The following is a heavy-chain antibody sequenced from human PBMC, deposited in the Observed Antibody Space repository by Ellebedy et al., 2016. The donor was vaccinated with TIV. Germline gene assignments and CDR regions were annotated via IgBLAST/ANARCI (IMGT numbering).Heavy chain of an antibody. Sequence: PGGSLRLSCRYSGYSFANYWFAWVRQMPGKGLEWMGSIYPGDSGTRYSPSFQGQVTISADKSITTAYLQWSSLKASDTAIYYCARRATTLNGQNWFDAWGQGTLVTVSS. D-gene: IGHD1-14*01. V-gene: IGHV5-51*01. CDR2: IYPGDSGT. CDR1: GYSFANYW. J-gene: IGHJ5*02. CDR3: ARRATTLNGQNWFDA.